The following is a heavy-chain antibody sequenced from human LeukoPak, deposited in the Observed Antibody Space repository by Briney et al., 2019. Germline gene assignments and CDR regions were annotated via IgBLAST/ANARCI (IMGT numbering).Heavy chain of an antibody. CDR2: IRYDGSNK. Sequence: PGGSLRLSCAASGFTFSSYGMHWVRQAPAKGLEWVAFIRYDGSNKYYADSVKGRFTISRDNSKNTLYLQMNSLRAEDTAVYYCAKEFWTYYYDSTWGQGTLVTVSS. CDR3: AKEFWTYYYDST. D-gene: IGHD3-22*01. J-gene: IGHJ5*02. V-gene: IGHV3-30*02. CDR1: GFTFSSYG.